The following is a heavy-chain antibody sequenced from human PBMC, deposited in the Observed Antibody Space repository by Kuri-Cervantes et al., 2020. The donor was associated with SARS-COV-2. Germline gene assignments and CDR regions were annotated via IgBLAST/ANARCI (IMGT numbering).Heavy chain of an antibody. D-gene: IGHD3-10*01. CDR2: IWYDGSNK. Sequence: GESLKISCAASGFTFSSYGMHWVRQAPGKGLEWVAVIWYDGSNKYYADSVKGRFTISRDNSKNTLYLQMNSLRAEDTAVYYCARAIALWFGNDYWGQGTLVTVSS. V-gene: IGHV3-33*01. CDR1: GFTFSSYG. CDR3: ARAIALWFGNDY. J-gene: IGHJ4*02.